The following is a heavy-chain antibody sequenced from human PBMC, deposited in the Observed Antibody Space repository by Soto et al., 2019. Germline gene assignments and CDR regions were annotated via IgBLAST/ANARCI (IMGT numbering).Heavy chain of an antibody. D-gene: IGHD6-13*01. Sequence: GGSLRLSCAASGFTFINAWMSWVRQAPGKGLEWVGRIKSKTDGGTTDYAAPVKGRFAISRDDSKNTLYLQMNSLKTEDTAVYYCTTEAAAGDYGMDVWGQGTTVTVSS. CDR3: TTEAAAGDYGMDV. V-gene: IGHV3-15*01. CDR1: GFTFINAW. CDR2: IKSKTDGGTT. J-gene: IGHJ6*02.